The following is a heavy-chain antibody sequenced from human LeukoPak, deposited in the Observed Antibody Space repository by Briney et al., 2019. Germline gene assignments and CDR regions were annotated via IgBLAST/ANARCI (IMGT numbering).Heavy chain of an antibody. CDR1: GGTFSSYT. CDR3: ASDYVQEIFDY. CDR2: IIPVLGIA. Sequence: ASVKVSCKASGGTFSSYTISWVRQAPGQGLEWMGRIIPVLGIANYAQKFQGRVTITADKSTSTAYMELSSLRSEDTAVYYCASDYVQEIFDYWGQGTLVPVSS. V-gene: IGHV1-69*02. D-gene: IGHD4-17*01. J-gene: IGHJ4*02.